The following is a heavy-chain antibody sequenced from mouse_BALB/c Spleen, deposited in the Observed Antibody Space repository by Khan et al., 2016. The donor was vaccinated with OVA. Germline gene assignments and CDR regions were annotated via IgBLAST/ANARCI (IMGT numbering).Heavy chain of an antibody. J-gene: IGHJ3*01. Sequence: VQLQESGPGLVQPSQSLSITCTVSGFSLNNYSVHWVRQSLGKGLEWLGVIWSAGSTDYNAALISRLTISKDNTRSQVFFKMNSLQPNDTAIYYCARRGYDYGRGALFAYWGQGTLVTVSA. CDR2: IWSAGST. CDR3: ARRGYDYGRGALFAY. V-gene: IGHV2-2*02. CDR1: GFSLNNYS. D-gene: IGHD2-4*01.